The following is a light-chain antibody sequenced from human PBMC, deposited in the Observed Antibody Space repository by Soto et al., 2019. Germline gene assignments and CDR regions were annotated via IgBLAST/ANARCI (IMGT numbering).Light chain of an antibody. CDR3: QQYNNLPT. V-gene: IGKV3-15*01. J-gene: IGKJ1*01. CDR1: QSVSSN. Sequence: EIVLTQSPATLSLSPGERATLSCRASQSVSSNLAWYQQKPGQAPRLLIYGASTRATGIPARFSGSGSGTEFTLTISSLQSEDFAVYYCQQYNNLPTFGQGTKVDIK. CDR2: GAS.